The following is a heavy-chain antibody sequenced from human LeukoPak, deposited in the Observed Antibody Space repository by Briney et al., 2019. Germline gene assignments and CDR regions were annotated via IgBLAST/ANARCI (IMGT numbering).Heavy chain of an antibody. CDR3: TRDGSGFYYYYYMDV. D-gene: IGHD6-25*01. CDR2: ISTVSTYT. Sequence: GGSLRLSCAASGFTFSDYSMNWVRQAPGKGLEWVASISTVSTYTFYAESLKGRISISRDNAKDSLILQMSSLRADDTAVYYCTRDGSGFYYYYYMDVWGKGTTVTVSS. J-gene: IGHJ6*03. V-gene: IGHV3-21*01. CDR1: GFTFSDYS.